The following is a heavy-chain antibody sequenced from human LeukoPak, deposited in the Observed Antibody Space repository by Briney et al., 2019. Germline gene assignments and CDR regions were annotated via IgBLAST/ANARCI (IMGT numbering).Heavy chain of an antibody. J-gene: IGHJ4*02. V-gene: IGHV3-7*04. CDR1: GFPFSTFW. CDR3: TGETYYFDH. Sequence: GGSLRLSRAVSGFPFSTFWMSWVRQAPGKGLEWVANINQDGSEKYYVDSVRGRFAISRDNAKNSLYLQMNSLRPEDTAMYYCTGETYYFDHWGQGALVTVSS. CDR2: INQDGSEK.